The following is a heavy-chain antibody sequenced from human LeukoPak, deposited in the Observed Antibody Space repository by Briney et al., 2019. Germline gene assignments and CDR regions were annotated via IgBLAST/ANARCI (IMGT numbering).Heavy chain of an antibody. V-gene: IGHV3-66*01. J-gene: IGHJ4*02. CDR1: GFTVSSNY. D-gene: IGHD3-3*01. CDR3: ARVVLYYDFWSAYFHD. CDR2: IYSGGST. Sequence: GGSLRLSCAASGFTVSSNYMSWVRQAPGKGLEWVSVIYSGGSTYYADSVKGRFTLSRDNFKNTLYLQMNSLRAEDTAVYYCARVVLYYDFWSAYFHDWGQGTLVTVAS.